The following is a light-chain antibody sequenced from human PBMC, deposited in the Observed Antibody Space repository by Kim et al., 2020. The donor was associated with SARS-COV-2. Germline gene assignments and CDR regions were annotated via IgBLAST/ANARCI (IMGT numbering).Light chain of an antibody. V-gene: IGLV3-21*04. CDR3: QVWDSSSDRV. CDR2: YDS. CDR1: NIGSKS. J-gene: IGLJ3*02. Sequence: YELTQPPSVSVAPGKTARITCGGNNIGSKSVHWYQQKPGQAPVLVIYYDSDRPSGIPERFSGSNSGNTATLTISRVEAGDEADYYCQVWDSSSDRVFGGGTQLTVL.